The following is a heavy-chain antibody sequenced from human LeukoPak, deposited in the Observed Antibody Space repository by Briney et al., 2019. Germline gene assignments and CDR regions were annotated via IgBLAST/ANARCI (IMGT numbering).Heavy chain of an antibody. CDR1: GFTFSSYG. J-gene: IGHJ3*02. Sequence: GGSLRLSCAASGFTFSSYGMHWVRQAPGKGLAWVAVIWYDGSNKYYADSVKGRFTISRDNSKNTLYLQMNSLRAEDTAVYYCAREEQSHAFDIWGQGTMVTVSS. CDR3: AREEQSHAFDI. V-gene: IGHV3-33*01. D-gene: IGHD6-19*01. CDR2: IWYDGSNK.